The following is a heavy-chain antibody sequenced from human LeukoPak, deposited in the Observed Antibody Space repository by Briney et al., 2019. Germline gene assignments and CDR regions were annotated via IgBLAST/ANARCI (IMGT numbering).Heavy chain of an antibody. CDR1: SRSINSYY. CDR2: IYTTGRT. J-gene: IGHJ4*02. D-gene: IGHD3-16*01. CDR3: ARHGYTASHYFLDF. Sequence: SETLSLTCTVSSRSINSYYWGWVRQPAARGLEWIGRIYTTGRTDYNPSLKCRLTMSVDTSKRQFSLNLRSVTAAYTAIYYCARHGYTASHYFLDFWSQGTLVTVSS. V-gene: IGHV4-4*07.